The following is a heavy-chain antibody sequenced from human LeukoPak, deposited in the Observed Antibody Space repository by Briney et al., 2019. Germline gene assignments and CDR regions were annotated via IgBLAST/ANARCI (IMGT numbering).Heavy chain of an antibody. CDR3: ARGPLLWFGRDAFDI. J-gene: IGHJ3*02. Sequence: GALRLSCAASGFTVSSYGMHWVRQAPGKGLEWVAVIWYDGSNKYYADSVKGRFTISRDNSKNTLYLQMNSLRAEDTAVYYCARGPLLWFGRDAFDIWGQGTMVTVSS. CDR2: IWYDGSNK. V-gene: IGHV3-33*01. D-gene: IGHD3-10*01. CDR1: GFTVSSYG.